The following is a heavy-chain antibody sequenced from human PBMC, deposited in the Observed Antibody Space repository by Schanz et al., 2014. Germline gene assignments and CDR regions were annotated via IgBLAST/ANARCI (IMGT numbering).Heavy chain of an antibody. V-gene: IGHV1-69*09. Sequence: QVQLVQSGTQVKKPGASVKVSCKASGYTFTSYGINWVRQAPGQGLEWMGRIIPIHGIVKYAQRFQDRDSITSDKSTSTAYMELSSLRSDDTAVYYCARDQSPYTNSSDVRYFDYWGQGSLVTVSS. J-gene: IGHJ4*02. CDR3: ARDQSPYTNSSDVRYFDY. CDR1: GYTFTSYG. D-gene: IGHD6-6*01. CDR2: IIPIHGIV.